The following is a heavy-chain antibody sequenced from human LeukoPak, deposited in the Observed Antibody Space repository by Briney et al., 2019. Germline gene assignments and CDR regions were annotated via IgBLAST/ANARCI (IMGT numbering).Heavy chain of an antibody. J-gene: IGHJ4*02. V-gene: IGHV3-21*01. D-gene: IGHD6-19*01. Sequence: PGGSLRLSCGASGFTFSTYHMNWVRQAPGKGLEWVSSISSISTYMYYADSVKGRFTISRDNAKNSLYLQMNRLRAEDTAVYYRSAGTAVAADFWGQGTLVTVSS. CDR1: GFTFSTYH. CDR3: SAGTAVAADF. CDR2: ISSISTYM.